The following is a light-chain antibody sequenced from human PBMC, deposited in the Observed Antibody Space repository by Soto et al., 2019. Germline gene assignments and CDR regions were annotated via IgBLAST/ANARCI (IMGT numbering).Light chain of an antibody. Sequence: DVVMTQSPLSLPVTLGQPASISCRSSQSLIHSDGDTYLNWFQQRPGQSPRRLMYKVSDRDSGVPDRFSGSESGTDFTLKISRVEAEDVGIYYCKQGTHWPWTFGQGTEVEIK. J-gene: IGKJ1*01. V-gene: IGKV2-30*02. CDR3: KQGTHWPWT. CDR2: KVS. CDR1: QSLIHSDGDTY.